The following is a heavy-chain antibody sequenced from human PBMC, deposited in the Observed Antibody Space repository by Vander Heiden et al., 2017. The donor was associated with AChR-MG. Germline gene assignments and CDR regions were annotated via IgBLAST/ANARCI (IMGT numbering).Heavy chain of an antibody. CDR3: ARVGNGWPYYYYGMDV. V-gene: IGHV1-8*01. D-gene: IGHD6-19*01. CDR1: GYTFTSYD. J-gene: IGHJ6*02. CDR2: MNPNSGNT. Sequence: QVQLVQSGAEVKKPGASVKVSCKASGYTFTSYDINRVRQHTGQGLEWMGLMNPNSGNTGYAQKFQGRVTMTRNTSISTAYMELSSLRSEDTAVYYCARVGNGWPYYYYGMDVWGQGTTVTVSS.